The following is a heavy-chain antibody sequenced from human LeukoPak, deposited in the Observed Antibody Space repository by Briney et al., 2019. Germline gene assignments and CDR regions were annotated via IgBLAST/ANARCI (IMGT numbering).Heavy chain of an antibody. V-gene: IGHV3-9*01. Sequence: GGSLRLSCAASGFTFDDYGMHWVRQAPGKGLEWVSGISWNSGSIGYADSAKGRFTISRDNAKNSLYLQMNSLRAEDTALYYCAKDIGGGSNWSDKSLSWGQGTLVTVSS. CDR2: ISWNSGSI. D-gene: IGHD1-1*01. J-gene: IGHJ5*02. CDR1: GFTFDDYG. CDR3: AKDIGGGSNWSDKSLS.